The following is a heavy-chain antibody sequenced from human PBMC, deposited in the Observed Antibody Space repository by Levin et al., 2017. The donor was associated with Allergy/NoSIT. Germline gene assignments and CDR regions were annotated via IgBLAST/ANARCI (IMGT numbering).Heavy chain of an antibody. D-gene: IGHD2-8*01. V-gene: IGHV3-23*01. Sequence: GESLKISCAASGFTFDTYAMNWVRQAPGEGLEWVSGISDSGGNTYYADSVKGRFTISRDNSRHTVYLQMNNLRAEDTAIYYCPKDRYCTTATSPVDYWGQGVLVTVSS. CDR3: PKDRYCTTATSPVDY. CDR2: ISDSGGNT. J-gene: IGHJ4*02. CDR1: GFTFDTYA.